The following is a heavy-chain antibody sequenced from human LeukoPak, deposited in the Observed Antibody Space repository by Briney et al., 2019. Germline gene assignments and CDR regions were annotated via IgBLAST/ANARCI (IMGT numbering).Heavy chain of an antibody. CDR3: ARRSHYYYYMDV. V-gene: IGHV1-69*05. Sequence: SVKVSCKASGGTFSSYAISWVRQAPGQGLEWMGGIIPIFGTANYAQKLQGRVTMTTDTSTSTAYMELRSLRSEDTAVYYCARRSHYYYYMDVWGKGTTVTVSS. CDR2: IIPIFGTA. J-gene: IGHJ6*03. CDR1: GGTFSSYA.